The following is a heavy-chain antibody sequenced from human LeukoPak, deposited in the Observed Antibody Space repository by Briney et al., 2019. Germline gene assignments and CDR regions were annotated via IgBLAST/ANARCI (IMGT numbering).Heavy chain of an antibody. CDR2: ISSSSSTI. CDR1: GFTFSSYS. D-gene: IGHD6-19*01. V-gene: IGHV3-48*01. J-gene: IGHJ4*02. Sequence: GGSLRLSCAASGFTFSSYSMNWVRQAPGKGLEWVSYISSSSSTIYYADSVKGRFTISRDNSKNTLYLQMNSLRAEDTAVYYCAKGETYIVVTSTSDYWGQGTLVTVSS. CDR3: AKGETYIVVTSTSDY.